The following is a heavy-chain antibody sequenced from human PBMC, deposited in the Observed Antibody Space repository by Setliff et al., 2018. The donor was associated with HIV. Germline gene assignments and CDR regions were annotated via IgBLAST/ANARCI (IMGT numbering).Heavy chain of an antibody. CDR1: GYTLTEVS. CDR3: ATIRAYYYDSSGQEYFQH. V-gene: IGHV1-24*01. J-gene: IGHJ1*01. D-gene: IGHD3-22*01. CDR2: FDPEDDET. Sequence: ASVKVSCKVSGYTLTEVSIHWVRQAPGKGLERMGGFDPEDDETVYAQKFQGRVTMTEDTSTDTAYMELSSLTSEDTAMYYCATIRAYYYDSSGQEYFQHWGHGSLVTVSS.